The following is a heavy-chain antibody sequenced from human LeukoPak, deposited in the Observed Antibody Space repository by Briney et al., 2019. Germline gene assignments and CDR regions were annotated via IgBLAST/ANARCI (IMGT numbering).Heavy chain of an antibody. CDR1: GYSISSGYY. D-gene: IGHD4-17*01. CDR2: IYHSGST. J-gene: IGHJ6*03. V-gene: IGHV4-38-2*02. CDR3: ARIFTVTTLSYYYYMDV. Sequence: PSETLSLTCTVSGYSISSGYYWGWIRQPPGKGLEWIGSIYHSGSTYYNPSLKSRVTISVDTSKNQFSLKLSSVTAADTAVYYCARIFTVTTLSYYYYMDVWGKGTTVTVS.